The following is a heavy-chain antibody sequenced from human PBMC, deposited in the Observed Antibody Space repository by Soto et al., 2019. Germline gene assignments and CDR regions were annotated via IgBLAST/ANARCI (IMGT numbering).Heavy chain of an antibody. CDR3: ARSGRIFAGVI. CDR1: GISMSDYY. CDR2: LHYSGSA. D-gene: IGHD3-16*02. Sequence: LPLTCTVSGISMSDYYGSWIRQSPGKGLEHIGYLHYSGSANYNPSLKSRVTISMDRSKNQFSLKLTSMTAADTAIYYFARSGRIFAGVIRGQGILVTVSS. J-gene: IGHJ4*02. V-gene: IGHV4-59*01.